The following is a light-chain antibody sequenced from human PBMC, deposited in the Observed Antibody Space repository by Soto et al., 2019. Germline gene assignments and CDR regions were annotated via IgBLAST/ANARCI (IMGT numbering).Light chain of an antibody. Sequence: DIQMTQSPSTLSASVGDRVTITCRASQSVSSWLAWYQQKPGEVPKLLIYKASSLESGVPSRCSGSGSGTEFTLTISSLQPDDFVTYYCQQYSRNPLTFGGGTKGEIK. V-gene: IGKV1-5*03. J-gene: IGKJ4*01. CDR2: KAS. CDR3: QQYSRNPLT. CDR1: QSVSSW.